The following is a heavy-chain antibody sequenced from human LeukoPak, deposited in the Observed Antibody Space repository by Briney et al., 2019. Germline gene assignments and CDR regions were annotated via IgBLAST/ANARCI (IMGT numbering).Heavy chain of an antibody. J-gene: IGHJ6*03. CDR2: IKQDGSEK. Sequence: GGSLRLSCAASGFTFSSYWMSWVRQAPGKGVEWVANIKQDGSEKYYVDSVKGRFTISRDNAKNSLYLQMNSLRAEDTAMYYCARDYDILTEGDYYYYMDVWGKGTTVTVSS. V-gene: IGHV3-7*01. CDR1: GFTFSSYW. D-gene: IGHD3-9*01. CDR3: ARDYDILTEGDYYYYMDV.